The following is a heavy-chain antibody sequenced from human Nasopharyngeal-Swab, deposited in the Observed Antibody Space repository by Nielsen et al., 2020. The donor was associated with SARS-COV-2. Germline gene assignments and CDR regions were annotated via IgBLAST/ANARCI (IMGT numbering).Heavy chain of an antibody. CDR2: IDPSDSYT. D-gene: IGHD3-10*01. CDR3: VRFSYYGPGSYWL. J-gene: IGHJ4*02. Sequence: GESLKISCKGSGYSFANYLIRWVRQVPGKGLEWMGRIDPSDSYTKYSPSFQGHVTISTDNSISTAYLQWSNLKASDSAIYYCVRFSYYGPGSYWLWGRGTPVTVSS. CDR1: GYSFANYL. V-gene: IGHV5-10-1*01.